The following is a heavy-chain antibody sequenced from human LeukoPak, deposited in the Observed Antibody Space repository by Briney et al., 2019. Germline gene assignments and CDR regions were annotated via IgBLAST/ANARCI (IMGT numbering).Heavy chain of an antibody. D-gene: IGHD6-13*01. Sequence: GGSLRLSCAASGFTFSSYWMNWVRQAPAKGLEWVANIKEDGSAKYYVDSLKGRFTISRDDAKNSLYLQMNSLRAEDTAVYYCARAFSSPNWFAPWGQGTLVTVSS. CDR3: ARAFSSPNWFAP. J-gene: IGHJ5*02. V-gene: IGHV3-7*04. CDR2: IKEDGSAK. CDR1: GFTFSSYW.